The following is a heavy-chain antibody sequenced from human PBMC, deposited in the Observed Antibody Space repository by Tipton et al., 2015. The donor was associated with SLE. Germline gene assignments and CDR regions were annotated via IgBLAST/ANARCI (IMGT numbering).Heavy chain of an antibody. D-gene: IGHD4-11*01. CDR1: GGFFVSSNY. Sequence: QLVQSGGGLIQPGGSLRLSCAVSGGFFVSSNYMSWVRQAPGKGLEWIGYIYTSGSPIYNPSLKSRVSISVDTSKNQFSLKLISVTAADTAVYYCAREFLNPVTTVHYYFDLWGRGTLVTVSS. V-gene: IGHV4-4*08. J-gene: IGHJ2*01. CDR3: AREFLNPVTTVHYYFDL. CDR2: IYTSGSP.